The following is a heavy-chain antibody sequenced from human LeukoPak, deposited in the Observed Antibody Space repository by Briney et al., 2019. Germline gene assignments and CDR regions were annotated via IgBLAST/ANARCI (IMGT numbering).Heavy chain of an antibody. CDR2: INPNSGGT. D-gene: IGHD4-17*01. J-gene: IGHJ6*03. CDR3: ARDDGPYYYMDV. CDR1: GYTFTGYY. V-gene: IGHV1-2*02. Sequence: HWASVKVSCKASGYTFTGYYMHWVRQAPGQGIEWMGWINPNSGGTNYAQKFQGRVTMTRDTSISTAYMELSRLRSDDTAVYYCARDDGPYYYMDVWGKGTTVTVSS.